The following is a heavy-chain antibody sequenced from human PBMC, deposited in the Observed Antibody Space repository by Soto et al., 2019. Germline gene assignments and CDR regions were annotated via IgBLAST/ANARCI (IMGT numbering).Heavy chain of an antibody. D-gene: IGHD3-10*01. CDR1: GGSISSSNW. J-gene: IGHJ6*02. Sequence: PSETLSLTCAVSGGSISSSNWWSWVRQPPGKGLEWIGEIYHSGSTNYNPSLKSRVTISVDKSKNQFSLKLSSVTAADTAVYYCARDLRGEIQDYYYYGMDDWGQGTTVTVSS. V-gene: IGHV4-4*02. CDR3: ARDLRGEIQDYYYYGMDD. CDR2: IYHSGST.